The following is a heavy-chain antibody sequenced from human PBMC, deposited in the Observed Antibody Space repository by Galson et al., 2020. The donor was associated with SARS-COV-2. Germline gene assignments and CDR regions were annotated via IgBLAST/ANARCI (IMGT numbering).Heavy chain of an antibody. V-gene: IGHV1-24*01. J-gene: IGHJ5*02. CDR3: ATTPVVPAASGLQGWGNWFEP. CDR1: GYTLTELS. D-gene: IGHD2-2*01. Sequence: ASVKVSCKVSGYTLTELSMHWVRQAPGKGLEWMGGFDPEDGETIYAQKFQGRVTMTEDTSTDTAYMELSSLRSEDTAVYYCATTPVVPAASGLQGWGNWFEPWGQGTLVTVSS. CDR2: FDPEDGET.